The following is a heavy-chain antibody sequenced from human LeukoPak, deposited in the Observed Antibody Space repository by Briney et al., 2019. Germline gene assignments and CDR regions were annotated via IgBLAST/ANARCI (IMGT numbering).Heavy chain of an antibody. V-gene: IGHV1-2*06. CDR2: INPKSGGT. J-gene: IGHJ4*02. D-gene: IGHD6-13*01. CDR1: VYTFTDYY. CDR3: VRDAIAAAGTGG. Sequence: ASVTVSFKCSVYTFTDYYMHGVRQAPGQGREGMGRINPKSGGTNYPQNFQGRVTMTRERSISTAYIELSGLRSDDRAVYYCVRDAIAAAGTGGWGQGTLVTVSS.